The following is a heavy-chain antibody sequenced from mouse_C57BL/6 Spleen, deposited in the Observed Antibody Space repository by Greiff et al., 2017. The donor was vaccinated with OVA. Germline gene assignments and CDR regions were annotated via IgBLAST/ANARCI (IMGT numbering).Heavy chain of an antibody. CDR2: IYPGDGDT. CDR1: GYAFSSSW. V-gene: IGHV1-82*01. D-gene: IGHD1-1*01. CDR3: ARSPAYYYGISYLMDY. Sequence: VQLQQSGPELVKPGASVKISCKASGYAFSSSWMNWVKQRPGKGLEWIGRIYPGDGDTNYNGKFKGKATLTADKSSSTAYMQLSSLTSEDSAVYFCARSPAYYYGISYLMDYWGQGTSVTVSS. J-gene: IGHJ4*01.